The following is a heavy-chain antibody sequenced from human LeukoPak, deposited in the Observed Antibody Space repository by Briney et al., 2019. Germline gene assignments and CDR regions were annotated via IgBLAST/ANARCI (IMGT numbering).Heavy chain of an antibody. J-gene: IGHJ4*02. V-gene: IGHV4-59*01. Sequence: PSETLSLTCSVSDDSISYYYWSWIRQPPGKGLEWIGYIYHSGRTNYNPSLKSRVTISLDTSKNQFSLKLSSVIAADTAVYYCARSTSNIYHCNHFYVDYWGQGTLDTVLS. D-gene: IGHD1-14*01. CDR2: IYHSGRT. CDR1: DDSISYYY. CDR3: ARSTSNIYHCNHFYVDY.